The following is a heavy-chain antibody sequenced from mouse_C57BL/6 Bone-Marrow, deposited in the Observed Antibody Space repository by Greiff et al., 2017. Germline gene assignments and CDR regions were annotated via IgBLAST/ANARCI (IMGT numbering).Heavy chain of an antibody. Sequence: QVQLKESGAELVRPGASVKMSCKASGYTFTSYNMHWVKQTPRQGLEWIGAIYPGNGDTSYNQKFKGKATLTVDKSSSTAYMQLSSLTSEDSAVYFCARRFYYYDYFDYWCQGTTLTVSS. CDR2: IYPGNGDT. D-gene: IGHD1-1*01. J-gene: IGHJ2*01. V-gene: IGHV1-12*01. CDR3: ARRFYYYDYFDY. CDR1: GYTFTSYN.